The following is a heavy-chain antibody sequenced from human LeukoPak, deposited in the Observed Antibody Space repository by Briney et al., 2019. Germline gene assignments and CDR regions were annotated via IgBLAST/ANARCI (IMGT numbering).Heavy chain of an antibody. V-gene: IGHV3-74*01. D-gene: IGHD1-1*01. J-gene: IGHJ4*02. CDR2: INPDARTT. Sequence: GGSLRLSCAASGFAFSSYWMHWVRRPLGKGLVWVSHINPDARTTTYADSVKGRFTISRDNAQNTLYLQLNSLRVEDTAVYYCARRAPTNYFFDRWGQGTLVTVSS. CDR1: GFAFSSYW. CDR3: ARRAPTNYFFDR.